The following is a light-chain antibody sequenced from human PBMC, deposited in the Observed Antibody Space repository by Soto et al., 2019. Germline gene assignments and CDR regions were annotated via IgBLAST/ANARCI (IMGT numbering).Light chain of an antibody. Sequence: EIVLTQSPGTLSLSPGERVTLSCRASQSVSSCLAWYQQKPGKAPRLLIYDASSLATGVPARFSGSGSGTDFTLTISSLQPDDFATYYCQHYNSYSEAFGQGTKVDI. CDR2: DAS. CDR3: QHYNSYSEA. V-gene: IGKV3-15*01. J-gene: IGKJ1*01. CDR1: QSVSSC.